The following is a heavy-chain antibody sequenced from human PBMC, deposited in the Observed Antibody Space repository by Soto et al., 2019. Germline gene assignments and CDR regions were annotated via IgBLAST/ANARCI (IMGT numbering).Heavy chain of an antibody. Sequence: GSLRLSCAASGFTFSSYAMNWVRQAPGKGLEWVSGISGSGGSTYYADSVKGRFTISRDNSKNTLYLEMNSLRAEDTAVYYCTKAPKAAATNNWFDPWGQGTLVTVSS. CDR2: ISGSGGST. V-gene: IGHV3-23*01. J-gene: IGHJ5*02. CDR1: GFTFSSYA. CDR3: TKAPKAAATNNWFDP. D-gene: IGHD6-13*01.